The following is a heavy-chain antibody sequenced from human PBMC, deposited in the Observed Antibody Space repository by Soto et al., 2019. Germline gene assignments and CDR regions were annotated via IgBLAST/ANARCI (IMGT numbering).Heavy chain of an antibody. CDR1: GFTFSSYA. V-gene: IGHV3-23*01. Sequence: EVQLLESGGGLVQPGGSLRLSCAASGFTFSSYAMSWVRQAPGKGLEWVSAISGSGGSTYYADSVKGRFTISRDNSKNTLYLQMNSLRAEDTAVYYCAKSNLHYYDSSGYLAALDYWGQGTLVTVSS. CDR3: AKSNLHYYDSSGYLAALDY. CDR2: ISGSGGST. J-gene: IGHJ4*02. D-gene: IGHD3-22*01.